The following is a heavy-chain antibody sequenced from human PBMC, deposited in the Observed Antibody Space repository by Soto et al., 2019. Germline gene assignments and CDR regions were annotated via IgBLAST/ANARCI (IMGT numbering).Heavy chain of an antibody. Sequence: GGSLRLSCAASGFTFSSYGMHWVRQAPGKGLEWVAVISYDGSNKYYADSVKGRFTISRDNSKNTLYLQMNSLRAEDTAVYYCAKDRVLGYCRGGSCYGTAFDIWGQGTMVTVSS. D-gene: IGHD2-15*01. J-gene: IGHJ3*02. CDR3: AKDRVLGYCRGGSCYGTAFDI. CDR1: GFTFSSYG. CDR2: ISYDGSNK. V-gene: IGHV3-30*18.